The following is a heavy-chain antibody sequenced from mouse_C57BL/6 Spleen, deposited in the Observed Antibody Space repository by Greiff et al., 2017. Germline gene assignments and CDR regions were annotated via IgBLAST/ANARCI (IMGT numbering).Heavy chain of an antibody. Sequence: EVQLQQSGPVLVKPGASVKMSCKASGYTFTDYYMNWVKQSHGKSLEWIGVINPYNGGTSYNQKFKGKATLTVDKSSSTAYMELNSLTSEDSAVYYCARRDYGSSDGYAMDYWGQRTSVTVSS. CDR1: GYTFTDYY. D-gene: IGHD1-1*01. CDR2: INPYNGGT. V-gene: IGHV1-19*01. J-gene: IGHJ4*01. CDR3: ARRDYGSSDGYAMDY.